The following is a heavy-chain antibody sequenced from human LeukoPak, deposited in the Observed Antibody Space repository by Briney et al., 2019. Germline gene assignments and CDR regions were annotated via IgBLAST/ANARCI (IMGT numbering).Heavy chain of an antibody. CDR1: GGSISSYY. CDR2: IYTSGST. Sequence: SETLSLTCTVSGGSISSYYWSWIRQPPGKGLEWIGYIYTSGSTNYNPSLKSRVTISVDTSKNQFSLKLSSVTAADTAVYYCARWGGSSWWGFDYWGQGTLVTVSS. CDR3: ARWGGSSWWGFDY. D-gene: IGHD6-13*01. V-gene: IGHV4-4*09. J-gene: IGHJ4*02.